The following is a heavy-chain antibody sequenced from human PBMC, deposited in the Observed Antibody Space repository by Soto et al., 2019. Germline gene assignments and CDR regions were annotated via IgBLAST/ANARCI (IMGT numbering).Heavy chain of an antibody. CDR3: GRLMEGDWNYGSFDI. Sequence: GESLKISCKGSGYSFTSYWIGWVRQMPGKGLEWMGIIYPGDSDTRYSPSFQGQVTITADKSISTAYLQGSSLKASDTAMYYCGRLMEGDWNYGSFDIWGQGTMVTVSS. CDR1: GYSFTSYW. V-gene: IGHV5-51*01. J-gene: IGHJ3*02. CDR2: IYPGDSDT. D-gene: IGHD1-7*01.